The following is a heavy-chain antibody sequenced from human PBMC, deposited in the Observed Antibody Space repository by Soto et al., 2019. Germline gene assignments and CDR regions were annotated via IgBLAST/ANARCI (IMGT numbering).Heavy chain of an antibody. CDR2: ISGSGGST. V-gene: IGHV3-23*01. CDR1: GFTFSDYY. CDR3: AKDHQQQLVPTFFAY. Sequence: PAGSLSLSCAASGFTFSDYYMSWIRQAPGEGLEWFSAISGSGGSTYYAASVKGRFTISRDKSKNTLYLQMNSLRAEDTAVYYCAKDHQQQLVPTFFAYWGQGTLVTVSS. J-gene: IGHJ4*02. D-gene: IGHD6-13*01.